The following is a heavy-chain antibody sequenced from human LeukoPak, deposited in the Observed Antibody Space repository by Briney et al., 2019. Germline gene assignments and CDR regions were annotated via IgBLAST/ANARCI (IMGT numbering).Heavy chain of an antibody. J-gene: IGHJ4*02. V-gene: IGHV4-39*01. CDR1: GGSISRSSYY. D-gene: IGHD3-16*01. CDR3: ARRSGVYYFDY. CDR2: IYYSGSS. Sequence: SETLSLTCTVSGGSISRSSYYWGWIRQPPGKGLEWIGSIYYSGSSYYNPSLKSRVTISVDTSKNQFSLNQSSVTAADTAVYYCARRSGVYYFDYWGQGTLVTVSS.